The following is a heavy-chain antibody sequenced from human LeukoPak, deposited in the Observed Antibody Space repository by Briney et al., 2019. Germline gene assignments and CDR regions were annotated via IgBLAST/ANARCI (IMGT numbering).Heavy chain of an antibody. J-gene: IGHJ5*02. V-gene: IGHV3-30*02. CDR3: ARGHGDTAMVTAAWFDP. CDR1: GFTFSSYG. Sequence: GGSLRLSCAASGFTFSSYGMHWVRQAPGKGLEWVAFIRYDGSNKYYADSVKGRFTISRDNSKNTLYLQMNSLRAEDTAVYYCARGHGDTAMVTAAWFDPWGQGTLVTVSS. CDR2: IRYDGSNK. D-gene: IGHD5-18*01.